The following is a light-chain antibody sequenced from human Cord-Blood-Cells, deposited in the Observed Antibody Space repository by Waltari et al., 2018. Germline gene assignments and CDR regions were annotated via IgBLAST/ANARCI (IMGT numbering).Light chain of an antibody. J-gene: IGKJ5*01. CDR1: QSISSY. CDR3: KQSYSTPPT. CDR2: AAS. V-gene: IGKV1-39*01. Sequence: DIQMTQSPSSLSASVGDRVTITCRASQSISSYLNWYQQKPGKAPKLLIYAASSFQSGVPLRFSSSGSGTDFTLSISSLHPEDFATYYCKQSYSTPPTFGQGTRLEIK.